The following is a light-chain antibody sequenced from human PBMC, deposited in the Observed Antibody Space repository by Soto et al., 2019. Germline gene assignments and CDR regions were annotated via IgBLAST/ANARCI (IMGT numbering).Light chain of an antibody. CDR1: SSNIGAGYD. J-gene: IGLJ1*01. CDR2: GNT. V-gene: IGLV1-40*01. CDR3: QSYDSRLSVI. Sequence: QSVLTQPPSVSGAPGQGVTISCTGSSSNIGAGYDVHWYQQLPGTAPKLLISGNTNRPSGVPDRFSGSKSGTSASLAITGLQADDEADYYCQSYDSRLSVIFGGGTKVTV.